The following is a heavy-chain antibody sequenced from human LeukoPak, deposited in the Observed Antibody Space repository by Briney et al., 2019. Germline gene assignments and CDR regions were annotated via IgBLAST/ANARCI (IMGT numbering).Heavy chain of an antibody. CDR3: ARGRFRSRKYYFDY. CDR1: GNTFTSYG. Sequence: RASVKVSCKASGNTFTSYGISWVRQAPGQGLEWMGWISAYNDNTNYAQKFQGRVTMTTDTSASTAYMELSSLRSEDTAVYYCARGRFRSRKYYFDYWGQGTLVTVSS. CDR2: ISAYNDNT. V-gene: IGHV1-18*01. J-gene: IGHJ4*02. D-gene: IGHD1-26*01.